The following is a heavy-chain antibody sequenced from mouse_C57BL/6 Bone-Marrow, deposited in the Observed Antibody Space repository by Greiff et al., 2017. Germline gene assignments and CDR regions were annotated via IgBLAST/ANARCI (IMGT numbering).Heavy chain of an antibody. CDR1: GYTFTSYG. CDR2: IYPRSGNT. CDR3: ARSITTAGFAY. J-gene: IGHJ3*01. V-gene: IGHV1-81*01. D-gene: IGHD1-2*01. Sequence: VQLQQSGAELARPGASVKLSCKASGYTFTSYGISWVKQRTGQGLEWIGEIYPRSGNTYYNEKFKGKATLTADKSSSTAYMELRSLTSEDAAVYFCARSITTAGFAYWGQGTLVTVSA.